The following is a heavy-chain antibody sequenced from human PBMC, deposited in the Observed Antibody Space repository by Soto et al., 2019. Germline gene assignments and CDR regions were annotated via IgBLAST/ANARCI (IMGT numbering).Heavy chain of an antibody. D-gene: IGHD3-22*01. CDR2: IIPIFGTA. CDR1: GGTFSSYA. Sequence: QVQLVQSGAEVKKPGSSVKVSCKASGGTFSSYAISWVRQAPGQGLEWMGGIIPIFGTANYAQKFQGRVTITADESTSTAYMELSSLRSEDTAVCYCARSRVTYYYDRSAFDIWGQGTMVTVSS. V-gene: IGHV1-69*01. J-gene: IGHJ3*02. CDR3: ARSRVTYYYDRSAFDI.